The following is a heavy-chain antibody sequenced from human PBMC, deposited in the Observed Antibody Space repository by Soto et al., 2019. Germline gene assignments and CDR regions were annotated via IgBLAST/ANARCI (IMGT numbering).Heavy chain of an antibody. V-gene: IGHV3-33*01. D-gene: IGHD2-21*02. J-gene: IGHJ6*02. CDR2: IWYDGSNQ. CDR1: GFTFISYG. CDR3: ARDGGDCCLNMDCYYYYGMVV. Sequence: QVQLVESGGGVVQPGRSLRLSCAASGFTFISYGMHWVRQAPGKGREWVAAIWYDGSNQYYADSVKGRFTISRDNSKNTLYLQMNSLGAEDTAVYYCARDGGDCCLNMDCYYYYGMVVWGQGTTVTVSS.